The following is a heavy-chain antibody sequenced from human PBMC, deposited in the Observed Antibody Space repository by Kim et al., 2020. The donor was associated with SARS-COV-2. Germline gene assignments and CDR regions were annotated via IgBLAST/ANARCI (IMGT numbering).Heavy chain of an antibody. D-gene: IGHD6-13*01. J-gene: IGHJ4*02. Sequence: GGSLRLSCAASGFTFSSYGMSWVRQAPGKGLEWVSAIGGSGTTTYYADSVKGRFTISRDNSKNTLYLQMDSLRAEDTAVYYCAKILAGLIYWGQGTLVTASS. CDR3: AKILAGLIY. CDR1: GFTFSSYG. V-gene: IGHV3-23*01. CDR2: IGGSGTTT.